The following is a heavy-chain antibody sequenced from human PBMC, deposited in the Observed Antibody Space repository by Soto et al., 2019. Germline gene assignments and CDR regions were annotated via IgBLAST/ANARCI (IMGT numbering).Heavy chain of an antibody. J-gene: IGHJ6*02. Sequence: QVQLVESGGGVVQPGRSLRLSCAASGFTFSSYAMHWVRQAPGKGLEWVAVISYDGSNKYYADSVKGRFTISRDNSKNTLYRRRNILRAQDTAVYYCAREGVCSGGSCYSAYYYYGMDVWGQGTTVTVSS. D-gene: IGHD2-15*01. V-gene: IGHV3-30-3*01. CDR2: ISYDGSNK. CDR3: AREGVCSGGSCYSAYYYYGMDV. CDR1: GFTFSSYA.